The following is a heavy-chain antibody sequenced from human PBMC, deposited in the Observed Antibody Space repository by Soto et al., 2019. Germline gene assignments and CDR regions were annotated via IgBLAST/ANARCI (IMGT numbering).Heavy chain of an antibody. CDR2: IYYSGST. CDR3: ARVKNGINWFDP. V-gene: IGHV4-31*03. J-gene: IGHJ5*02. Sequence: SEILSLTCTVSGGSISSGGYYWSWIRQHPGKGLEWIGYIYYSGSTYYNPSLKSRVTISVDTSKNQFSLKLSSVTAADTAVYYCARVKNGINWFDPWGQGTLVNVSS. D-gene: IGHD1-20*01. CDR1: GGSISSGGYY.